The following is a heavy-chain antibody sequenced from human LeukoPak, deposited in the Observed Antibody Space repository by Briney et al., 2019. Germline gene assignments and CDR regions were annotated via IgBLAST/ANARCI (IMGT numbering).Heavy chain of an antibody. D-gene: IGHD2-2*01. CDR3: ARSVYCSSTSCYHLDV. CDR1: GFTVSSNY. J-gene: IGHJ6*02. Sequence: GGSLRLSCAASGFTVSSNYMSWVRQAPGKGLEWVSVIYSGGSTYYAGSVKGRFTISRDKSKNTLYLQMNSLRVEDTAVYYCARSVYCSSTSCYHLDVWGQGTTVTVSS. CDR2: IYSGGST. V-gene: IGHV3-53*01.